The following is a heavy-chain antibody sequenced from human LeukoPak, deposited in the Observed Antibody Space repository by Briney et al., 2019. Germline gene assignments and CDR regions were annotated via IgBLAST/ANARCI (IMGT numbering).Heavy chain of an antibody. D-gene: IGHD3-10*01. CDR1: GGSISSSSYY. CDR3: ARHPVGFGESSDY. Sequence: PSETLFFTCTVSGGSISSSSYYWGWIRQPPGKGLEWIGSIYYSGSTYYNPSLKSRVTISVDTSKNQFSLKLSSVTAADTAVYYCARHPVGFGESSDYWGQGTLVTVSS. J-gene: IGHJ4*02. CDR2: IYYSGST. V-gene: IGHV4-39*01.